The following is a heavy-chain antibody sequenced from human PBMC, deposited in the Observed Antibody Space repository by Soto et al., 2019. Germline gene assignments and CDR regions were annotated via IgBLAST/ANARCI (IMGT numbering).Heavy chain of an antibody. Sequence: SETLSLTCTVSGGSISSYYWSWIRQPPGKGLEWIGYIYYSGSTNYNPSLKSRVTISVDTSKNQFSLKLSSVTAADTAVYYCAQTGVGKWEAFDIWGQGTMVTVSS. D-gene: IGHD1-26*01. J-gene: IGHJ3*02. CDR3: AQTGVGKWEAFDI. V-gene: IGHV4-59*01. CDR2: IYYSGST. CDR1: GGSISSYY.